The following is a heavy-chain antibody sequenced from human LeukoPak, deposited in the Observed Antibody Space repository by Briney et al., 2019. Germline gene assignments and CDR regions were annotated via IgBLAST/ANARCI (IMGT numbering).Heavy chain of an antibody. CDR1: GFTFKNYA. Sequence: PGGSLRLSCAASGFTFKNYAMSWVRQAPGKGLEWVSAITGSGGTTFYADSVKGRFTISRDNSKNTLYLQMNSLRAEDTAVYYCAKDLGRYCSGGSCYSVPFDYWGQGTLVTVSS. D-gene: IGHD2-15*01. CDR2: ITGSGGTT. J-gene: IGHJ4*02. CDR3: AKDLGRYCSGGSCYSVPFDY. V-gene: IGHV3-23*01.